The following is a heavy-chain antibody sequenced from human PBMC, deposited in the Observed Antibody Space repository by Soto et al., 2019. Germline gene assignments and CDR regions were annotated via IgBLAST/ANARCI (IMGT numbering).Heavy chain of an antibody. J-gene: IGHJ6*02. CDR2: IDPSDSYT. V-gene: IGHV5-10-1*01. CDR3: TYYYYGMDV. CDR1: GYSFTSYW. Sequence: GESLKISCKGSGYSFTSYWISWVRQMPGKGLEWMGRIDPSDSYTNYSPSFQVHVTISADKSISTAYLQWSSLKASDTAMYYCTYYYYGMDVWGQGTTVTVSS.